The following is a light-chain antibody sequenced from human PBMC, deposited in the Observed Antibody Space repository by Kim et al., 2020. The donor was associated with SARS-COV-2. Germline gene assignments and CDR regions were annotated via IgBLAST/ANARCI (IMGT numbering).Light chain of an antibody. Sequence: TPGQKARITCGESNMGNSNGNWYQKKPGQAHLLVSYSDFNRPSGIPERYSGSNSGNTATLTISRAQAGDEADYYCQVWDSSTAVVFGGGTTLTVL. CDR1: NMGNSN. CDR2: SDF. CDR3: QVWDSSTAVV. V-gene: IGLV3-9*01. J-gene: IGLJ3*02.